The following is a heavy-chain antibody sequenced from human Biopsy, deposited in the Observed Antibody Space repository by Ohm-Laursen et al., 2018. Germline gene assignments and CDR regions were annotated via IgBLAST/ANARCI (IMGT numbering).Heavy chain of an antibody. CDR3: ARFLEYSDSADFYYGMDV. J-gene: IGHJ6*02. CDR1: DFSLSSGMC. V-gene: IGHV2-70*01. Sequence: TQTLTLTGTFSDFSLSSGMCVTWIRQPPGKALEWLAHIYWVDDEHYSTSLKTRLTISKDTSKNQVVLTMTNMDPVDTATYYCARFLEYSDSADFYYGMDVWGQGTTVTVSS. D-gene: IGHD2/OR15-2a*01. CDR2: IYWVDDE.